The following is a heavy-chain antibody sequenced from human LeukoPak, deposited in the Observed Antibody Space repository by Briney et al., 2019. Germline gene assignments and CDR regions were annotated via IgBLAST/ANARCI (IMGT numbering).Heavy chain of an antibody. CDR3: ARDLYGGTSATFDY. J-gene: IGHJ4*02. CDR1: GYTFTVYY. CDR2: INPNSGGT. Sequence: ASVKVSFTASGYTFTVYYMHWVRQAPGQGLEWMGWINPNSGGTYYAQKFQGRVTITSDTSISAAYMQLSRLRSDDTAVYYCARDLYGGTSATFDYWGQGPLVTVSS. V-gene: IGHV1-2*02. D-gene: IGHD4-23*01.